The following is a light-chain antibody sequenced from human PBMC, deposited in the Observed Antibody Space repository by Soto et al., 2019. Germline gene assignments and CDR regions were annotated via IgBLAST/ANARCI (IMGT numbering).Light chain of an antibody. V-gene: IGKV1-39*01. CDR3: QQTYLSPWT. Sequence: DIQMTQSPASLSASVGDRVTITCRASQTISSYLNWYQQKAGAAPKLLIYSASTLQSGVPSRFSGSGFGTDYTLTISSLQPEDFASYYCQQTYLSPWTFGQGTKVDLK. J-gene: IGKJ1*01. CDR2: SAS. CDR1: QTISSY.